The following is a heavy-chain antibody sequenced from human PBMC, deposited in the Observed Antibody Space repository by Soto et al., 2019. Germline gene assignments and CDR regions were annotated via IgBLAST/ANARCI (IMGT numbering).Heavy chain of an antibody. D-gene: IGHD3-10*01. J-gene: IGHJ6*02. V-gene: IGHV3-30-3*01. CDR1: GFTFSSYA. Sequence: QVQLVESGGGVVQPGRSLRLSCAASGFTFSSYAMHWVRQAPDKGLEWVAVISYDGSNKYYADSVKGRFTISRDNSKNTLYLEMNSLRAEDTAVYYCAREDYDGSGSTIYYYGMDVWGQGTTVTVSS. CDR3: AREDYDGSGSTIYYYGMDV. CDR2: ISYDGSNK.